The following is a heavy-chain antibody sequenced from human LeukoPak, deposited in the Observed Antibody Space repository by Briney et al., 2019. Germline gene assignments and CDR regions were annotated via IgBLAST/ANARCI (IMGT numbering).Heavy chain of an antibody. CDR3: ATYRYYYYGMDV. J-gene: IGHJ6*02. CDR1: GGSINSGNYY. D-gene: IGHD5-12*01. V-gene: IGHV4-31*03. Sequence: SETLSLTCTVSGGSINSGNYYWSWIRQHPGKGLEWIGYIYSSGSTYYNPSLRSRLTISVDTSKNQFSLKLSSVTAADTAVYYCATYRYYYYGMDVWGQGTTVTVSS. CDR2: IYSSGST.